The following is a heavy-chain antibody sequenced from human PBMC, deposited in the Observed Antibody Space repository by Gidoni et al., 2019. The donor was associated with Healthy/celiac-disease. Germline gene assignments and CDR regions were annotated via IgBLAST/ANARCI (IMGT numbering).Heavy chain of an antibody. Sequence: EVQLVESGGGLVQPGGSLRLSCAASGFTVSSYWMHWVRQAPGKGRVWVSRINSDGSSTSYADSVKGRFTISRDNAKNTLYLQMNSLRAEDTAVYYCARDSGYCSSTSCWYDYWGQGTLVTVSS. J-gene: IGHJ4*02. CDR3: ARDSGYCSSTSCWYDY. D-gene: IGHD2-2*01. CDR1: GFTVSSYW. CDR2: INSDGSST. V-gene: IGHV3-74*01.